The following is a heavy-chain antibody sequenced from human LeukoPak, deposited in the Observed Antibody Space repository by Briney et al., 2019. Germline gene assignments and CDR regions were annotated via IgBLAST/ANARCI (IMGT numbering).Heavy chain of an antibody. V-gene: IGHV4-59*01. CDR3: ARENPSGYYNRPIDY. Sequence: SETLSLTCTVSGASISSYYWSWIRQPPGKGLEWIGDIYYSGSIKYNPSLKSRVTMSVDTSRNQFSLKLSSVTAADTAIYYCARENPSGYYNRPIDYWGQGTLVTVSS. CDR2: IYYSGSI. D-gene: IGHD3-22*01. CDR1: GASISSYY. J-gene: IGHJ4*02.